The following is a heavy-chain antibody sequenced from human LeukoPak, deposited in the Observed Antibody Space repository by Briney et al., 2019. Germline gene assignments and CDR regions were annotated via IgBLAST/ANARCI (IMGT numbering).Heavy chain of an antibody. J-gene: IGHJ3*02. CDR3: ARKWRYYGSGSYRHVVVAFDI. CDR2: IYYSGST. Sequence: SETLSLTCTVSGGSISSSSYYWGWIRQPPGKGPEWIGSIYYSGSTYYNPSLKSRVTISVDTSKNQFSLKLSSVTAADTAVYYCARKWRYYGSGSYRHVVVAFDIWGQGTMVTVSS. CDR1: GGSISSSSYY. V-gene: IGHV4-39*07. D-gene: IGHD3-10*01.